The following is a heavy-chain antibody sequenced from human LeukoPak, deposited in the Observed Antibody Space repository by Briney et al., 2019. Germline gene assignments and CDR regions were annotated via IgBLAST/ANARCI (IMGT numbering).Heavy chain of an antibody. J-gene: IGHJ3*02. CDR2: IHADSGNT. Sequence: ASVKVSCKTSGYTFTRCAVHWVRQAPGQRLEWMGWIHADSGNTKYSQKLQGRVTIARDTSASTTYMELSGLRFEDTAVYFCTIGLAGDWDAFDIWGLGTMVTVSS. V-gene: IGHV1-3*01. CDR3: TIGLAGDWDAFDI. D-gene: IGHD6-19*01. CDR1: GYTFTRCA.